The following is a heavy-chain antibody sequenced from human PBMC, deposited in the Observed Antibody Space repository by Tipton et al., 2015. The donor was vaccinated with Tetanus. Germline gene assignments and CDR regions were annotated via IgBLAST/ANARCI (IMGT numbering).Heavy chain of an antibody. Sequence: QSGAEVKKPGASVRVSCKASGYTFTSYDINWVRQATGQGLEWMGWMNPNSGNTGYAQKFQGRVTMTRNTSISTAYMELSSLRSEDTAVYYCARRVYDSEETRIDYWGQGTLVTVSS. CDR1: GYTFTSYD. CDR3: ARRVYDSEETRIDY. V-gene: IGHV1-8*01. CDR2: MNPNSGNT. D-gene: IGHD3-22*01. J-gene: IGHJ4*02.